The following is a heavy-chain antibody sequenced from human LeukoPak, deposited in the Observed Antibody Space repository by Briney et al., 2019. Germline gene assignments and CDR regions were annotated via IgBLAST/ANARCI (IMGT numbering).Heavy chain of an antibody. CDR2: INPSGGST. D-gene: IGHD4-17*01. CDR3: GFSTVTTFLPDY. J-gene: IGHJ4*02. V-gene: IGHV1-46*01. CDR1: GYTFTSYY. Sequence: ASVKVSCKASGYTFTSYYMHWVRQAPGQGLEWMGIINPSGGSTSYAQKFQGRVTMTRDTSTSTVYMELSSLRSEDTAVYYCGFSTVTTFLPDYWGQGTLVTVSS.